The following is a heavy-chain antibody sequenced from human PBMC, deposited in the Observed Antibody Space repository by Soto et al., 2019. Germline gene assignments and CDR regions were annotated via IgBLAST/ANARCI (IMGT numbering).Heavy chain of an antibody. Sequence: QVQLVESGGGVVQPGRSLRLSCAASGFTFSSYAMHWVRQAPGKGLEWVAVISYDGSNKYYADSVKGRFTISRDNSKNTLYLQMNSLRAEDTAVYYCEAIAAACYDAFDIWGQGTMVTVSS. V-gene: IGHV3-30-3*01. CDR1: GFTFSSYA. CDR3: EAIAAACYDAFDI. CDR2: ISYDGSNK. D-gene: IGHD6-13*01. J-gene: IGHJ3*02.